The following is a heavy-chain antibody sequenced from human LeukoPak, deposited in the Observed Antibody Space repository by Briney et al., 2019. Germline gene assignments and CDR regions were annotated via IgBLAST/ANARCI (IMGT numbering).Heavy chain of an antibody. D-gene: IGHD3-22*01. CDR3: AVVQYDSSGYYDY. CDR2: IVVGSGNT. V-gene: IGHV1-58*02. Sequence: SVKVSCKASGFTFTSSAMQWVRQARGQRLEWIGWIVVGSGNTNYAQKFQERVTITRDMSTSTAYMELSSLRSEDTAVYYCAVVQYDSSGYYDYWGQGTLVTVSS. J-gene: IGHJ4*02. CDR1: GFTFTSSA.